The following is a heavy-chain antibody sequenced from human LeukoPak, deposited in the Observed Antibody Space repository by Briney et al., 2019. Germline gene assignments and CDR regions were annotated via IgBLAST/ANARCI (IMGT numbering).Heavy chain of an antibody. D-gene: IGHD2-2*01. V-gene: IGHV3-20*04. CDR1: GFAFDEHG. CDR3: ARAPITSPSYFDY. Sequence: GGSLRLSCTASGFAFDEHGMSWVRQVPGQGLEWVSGINWSCGSTGYADPLRGRFTISRDNAKNSLYLQMDSLRAEDTALYYCARAPITSPSYFDYWGQGTLVTVSS. CDR2: INWSCGST. J-gene: IGHJ4*02.